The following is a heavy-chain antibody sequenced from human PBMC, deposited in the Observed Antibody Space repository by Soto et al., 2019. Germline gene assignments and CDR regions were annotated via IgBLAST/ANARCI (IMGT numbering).Heavy chain of an antibody. Sequence: RQAKGKGPEWMGGIIPIFGTANYAQKLQGRVAITADESTSTAYMELXSLRSEDTAVYYCARENGYTPRNYYXMDVWAQGTTVTASS. CDR2: IIPIFGTA. D-gene: IGHD5-12*01. V-gene: IGHV1-69*01. J-gene: IGHJ6*02. CDR3: ARENGYTPRNYYXMDV.